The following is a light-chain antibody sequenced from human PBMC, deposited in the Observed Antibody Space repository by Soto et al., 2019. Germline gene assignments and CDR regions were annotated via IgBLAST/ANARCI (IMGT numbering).Light chain of an antibody. CDR3: HQYNTYSSWT. CDR1: QSMYSW. V-gene: IGKV1-5*01. CDR2: DVS. Sequence: DIQLTQTASTLSTSVGDRVPITCQASQSMYSWLAWYQQKPGKAPTLLIYDVSSLQSGVPSRFSGSGSGTEFTLTISSLQPDDFATYYCHQYNTYSSWTFGQGTKVDI. J-gene: IGKJ1*01.